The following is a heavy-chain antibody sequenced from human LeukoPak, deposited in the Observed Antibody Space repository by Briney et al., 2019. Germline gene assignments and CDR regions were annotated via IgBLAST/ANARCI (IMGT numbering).Heavy chain of an antibody. CDR2: IYHSGST. CDR1: GYSISSGYY. D-gene: IGHD4-11*01. CDR3: ARHDYSNDWFDP. V-gene: IGHV4-38-2*01. Sequence: SKTLSLTCAVSGYSISSGYYWGWIRQPPGKGLEWIGSIYHSGSTFYNASLKSRVTISVDTSNNQFSLKLSSVTAADTAVYYCARHDYSNDWFDPWGQGTLVTVSS. J-gene: IGHJ5*02.